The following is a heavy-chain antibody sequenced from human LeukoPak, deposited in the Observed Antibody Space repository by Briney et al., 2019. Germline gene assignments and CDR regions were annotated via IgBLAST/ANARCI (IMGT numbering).Heavy chain of an antibody. Sequence: SETLSLTCTVSGGSISTFYWTWIRQPAGKGLEWIGRIFTSGTTNYNPSLKSRVTMSVDTSKNQFSLKLSSVTAADTAVYYCARHRILDIDYWGQGTLVTVSS. CDR3: ARHRILDIDY. CDR2: IFTSGTT. J-gene: IGHJ4*02. CDR1: GGSISTFY. V-gene: IGHV4-4*07.